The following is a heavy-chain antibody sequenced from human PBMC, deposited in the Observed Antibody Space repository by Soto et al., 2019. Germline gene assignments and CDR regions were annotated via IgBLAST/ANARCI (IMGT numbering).Heavy chain of an antibody. CDR2: ISASGAST. J-gene: IGHJ4*02. CDR3: AKDLGGPGLWNYFDH. CDR1: GFTFSSYA. V-gene: IGHV3-23*01. Sequence: GGSLRLSCAASGFTFSSYAMSWVRQAPGKGLEWVSGISASGASTYYADSVKVRLTISRDNSKNTLYLQMNSLRAEDTAVYYCAKDLGGPGLWNYFDHWGQGTLVTVSS. D-gene: IGHD2-15*01.